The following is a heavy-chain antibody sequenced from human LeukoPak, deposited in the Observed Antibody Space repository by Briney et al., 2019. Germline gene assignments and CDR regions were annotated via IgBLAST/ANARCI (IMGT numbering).Heavy chain of an antibody. CDR3: ARSEVLWFGELLNYYYYYGMDV. J-gene: IGHJ6*02. D-gene: IGHD3-10*01. Sequence: PGGSLRLSCAASGFTFSSYGMHWVRQAPGKGLEWVAVIWYDGSNKYYADSVKGRFTISRDNSKNTLYLQMNSLRAEDTAVYYCARSEVLWFGELLNYYYYYGMDVWGQGTTVTVSS. CDR2: IWYDGSNK. CDR1: GFTFSSYG. V-gene: IGHV3-33*01.